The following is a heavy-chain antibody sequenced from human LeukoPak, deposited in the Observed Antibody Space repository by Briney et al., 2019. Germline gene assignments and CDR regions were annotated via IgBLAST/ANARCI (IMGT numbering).Heavy chain of an antibody. V-gene: IGHV3-30*02. Sequence: PGGSLRLSCAASGFTFSSYGMHWVRQAPGKGLEWVAFIRYDGSNKYYADSVKGRFTISRGNSKNTLYLQMNSLRAEDTAVYYCAKDPHYYGSGSLINYYYYYGMDVWGQGTTVTVSS. CDR2: IRYDGSNK. CDR1: GFTFSSYG. J-gene: IGHJ6*02. D-gene: IGHD3-10*01. CDR3: AKDPHYYGSGSLINYYYYYGMDV.